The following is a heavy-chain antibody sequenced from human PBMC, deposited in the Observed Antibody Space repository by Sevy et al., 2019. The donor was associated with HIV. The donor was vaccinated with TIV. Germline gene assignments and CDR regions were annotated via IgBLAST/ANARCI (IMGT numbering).Heavy chain of an antibody. J-gene: IGHJ4*02. CDR1: GFTFGDYA. CDR2: LKHKAYGGTL. D-gene: IGHD1-1*01. CDR3: TRWKGGQSIFDY. V-gene: IGHV3-49*04. Sequence: GGSLRLSCTGSGFTFGDYAMSWVRQAPGKGLEWVAFLKHKAYGGTLDYAASVKGRFSILRDDSKSIAHLQMNDLKTEYTAIYYCTRWKGGQSIFDYWGQGALVTVSS.